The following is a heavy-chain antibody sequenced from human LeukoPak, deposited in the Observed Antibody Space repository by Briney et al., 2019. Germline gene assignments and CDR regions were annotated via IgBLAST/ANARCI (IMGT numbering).Heavy chain of an antibody. V-gene: IGHV1-24*01. CDR3: ATDAMFRGLIDAFDI. J-gene: IGHJ3*02. Sequence: ASVKVSWKASRYTLTEFSMHWVRQAPGKGLEWMGGFDPEEGETIYAQKFQGRVTMTEDTSTDTAYMELSSLRSEDTAVYYCATDAMFRGLIDAFDIWGQATMVTVSS. D-gene: IGHD3-10*01. CDR1: RYTLTEFS. CDR2: FDPEEGET.